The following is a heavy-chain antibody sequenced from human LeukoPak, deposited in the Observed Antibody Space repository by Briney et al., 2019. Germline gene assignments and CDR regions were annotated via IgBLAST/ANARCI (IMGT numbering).Heavy chain of an antibody. D-gene: IGHD4-17*01. Sequence: SETLSLTCTVSGGSISGSDYYWGWVRQPPGKGLEWIGSVLYTGIINYNPSLKSRLSISVDMSKTQFSLRLSSVTAADTAVYYCARQDYADAFYNWGQGTLVTVSS. J-gene: IGHJ4*02. V-gene: IGHV4-39*01. CDR2: VLYTGII. CDR3: ARQDYADAFYN. CDR1: GGSISGSDYY.